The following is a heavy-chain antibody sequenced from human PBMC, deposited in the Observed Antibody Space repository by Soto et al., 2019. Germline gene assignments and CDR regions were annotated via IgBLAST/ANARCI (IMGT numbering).Heavy chain of an antibody. CDR2: IYPGDSDT. J-gene: IGHJ6*02. V-gene: IGHV5-51*03. CDR1: GYSFTTYW. D-gene: IGHD5-18*01. Sequence: EVQLVQSGAEVTKPGESLKISCKVSGYSFTTYWIAWVRQMPGKGLEWMGIIYPGDSDTRYSPSFQGQVTISADKSISTAYLQRSSLKASDTAMYYCARSVDTAHMDVWGQGTTVTVSS. CDR3: ARSVDTAHMDV.